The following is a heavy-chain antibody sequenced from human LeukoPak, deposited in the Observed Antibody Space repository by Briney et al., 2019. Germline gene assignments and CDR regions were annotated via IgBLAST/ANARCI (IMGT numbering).Heavy chain of an antibody. V-gene: IGHV1-46*01. Sequence: ASVKVSCKASGYTFTSYYMHWVRQAPGQGLEWMGIINPSGGSTNYAQKFQGRVTITADESTSTAYMELSSLRSEDTAVYYCARLRITMVRGVQGLYYMDVWGKGTTVTISS. D-gene: IGHD3-10*01. CDR1: GYTFTSYY. J-gene: IGHJ6*03. CDR3: ARLRITMVRGVQGLYYMDV. CDR2: INPSGGST.